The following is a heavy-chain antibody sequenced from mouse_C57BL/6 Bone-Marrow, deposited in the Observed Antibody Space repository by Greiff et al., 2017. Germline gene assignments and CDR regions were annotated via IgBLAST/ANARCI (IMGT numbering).Heavy chain of an antibody. Sequence: VQVVESGPELVKPGASVKISCKASGYTFTDYYINWVKQRPGQGLEWIGWIFPGSGSTYYNEKFKGKATLTVDKSSSTAYMLLSSLTSEDSAVYFCARVYYYGSSDYWGHGTTLTVSS. CDR2: IFPGSGST. CDR3: ARVYYYGSSDY. V-gene: IGHV1-75*01. J-gene: IGHJ2*01. D-gene: IGHD1-1*01. CDR1: GYTFTDYY.